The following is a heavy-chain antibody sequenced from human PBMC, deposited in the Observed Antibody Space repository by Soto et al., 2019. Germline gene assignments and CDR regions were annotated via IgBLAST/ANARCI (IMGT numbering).Heavy chain of an antibody. CDR2: IKSKSDGGTV. V-gene: IGHV3-15*07. J-gene: IGHJ4*02. Sequence: EVQLVESGGGLIEPGGSLRLSCAASGFTFSRAWMNWVRQVPGKGLQWVGRIKSKSDGGTVDYPAAMRDRNTISRDDSKKTLYPQLNILRTEDTSVYYCTADRGVDTPLVAYDFWGQGTLVTVSS. CDR3: TADRGVDTPLVAYDF. D-gene: IGHD5-18*01. CDR1: GFTFSRAW.